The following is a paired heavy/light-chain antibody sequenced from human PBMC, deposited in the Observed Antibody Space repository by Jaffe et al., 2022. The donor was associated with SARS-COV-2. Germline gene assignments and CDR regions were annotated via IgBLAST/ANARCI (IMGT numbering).Light chain of an antibody. V-gene: IGKV3-11*01. CDR1: QSVSSY. CDR3: QQRSNWSYT. J-gene: IGKJ2*01. CDR2: DAS. Sequence: EIVLTQSPATLSLSPGERATLSCRASQSVSSYLAWYQQKPGQAPRLLIYDASNRATGIPARFSGSGSGTDFTLTISSLEPEDFAVYYCQQRSNWSYTFGQGTKLEIK.
Heavy chain of an antibody. V-gene: IGHV4-34*01. J-gene: IGHJ4*02. CDR1: GGSFSGYY. Sequence: QVQLQQWGAGLLKPSETLSLTCAVYGGSFSGYYWSWIRQPPGKGLEWIGEINHSGSTNYNPSLKSRVTISVDTSKNQFSLKLSSVTAADTAVYYCARDSQTRDDFSEPDENFDYWGQGTLVTVSS. CDR2: INHSGST. CDR3: ARDSQTRDDFSEPDENFDY. D-gene: IGHD3-3*01.